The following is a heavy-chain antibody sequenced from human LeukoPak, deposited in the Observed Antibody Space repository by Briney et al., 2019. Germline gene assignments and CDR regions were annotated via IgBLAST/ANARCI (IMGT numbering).Heavy chain of an antibody. CDR1: GGSISSYY. Sequence: SETLSLTCTVSGGSISSYYWSWIRQPPGKGLEWIGYIYYSGSTNYNPSLKSRVTISVDTSKNQFSLKLSSVTAADTAVYYCARLSGSYSRGVDYWGQGTLVTVSS. D-gene: IGHD1-26*01. CDR3: ARLSGSYSRGVDY. V-gene: IGHV4-59*08. CDR2: IYYSGST. J-gene: IGHJ4*02.